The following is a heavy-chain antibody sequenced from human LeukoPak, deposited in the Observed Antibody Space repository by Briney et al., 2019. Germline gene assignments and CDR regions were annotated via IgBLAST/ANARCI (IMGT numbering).Heavy chain of an antibody. D-gene: IGHD3-22*01. CDR3: ARTSPGYYYDSSGYHPFDY. V-gene: IGHV1-2*06. CDR2: INPNSGGT. CDR1: GYTFTGYY. J-gene: IGHJ4*02. Sequence: ASVKVSCKASGYTFTGYYMHWVRQAPGQGLEWMGRINPNSGGTNYAQKFQGRVTMTRDTSISTAYMELSRLRSEDTAVYYCARTSPGYYYDSSGYHPFDYWGQGTLVTVSS.